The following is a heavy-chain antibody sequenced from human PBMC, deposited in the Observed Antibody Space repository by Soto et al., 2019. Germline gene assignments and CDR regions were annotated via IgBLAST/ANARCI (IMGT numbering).Heavy chain of an antibody. Sequence: VGSLRLSCAASGFTFTNYAMTWVRQTPGKGLEWVSGISASGGLKYYADSVRGRFTVSRDNSKNILYLQMDNLRDEDTALYYCAREVGAPSGWLDPWGQGTQVTVSS. CDR3: AREVGAPSGWLDP. CDR1: GFTFTNYA. J-gene: IGHJ5*02. V-gene: IGHV3-23*01. CDR2: ISASGGLK. D-gene: IGHD1-26*01.